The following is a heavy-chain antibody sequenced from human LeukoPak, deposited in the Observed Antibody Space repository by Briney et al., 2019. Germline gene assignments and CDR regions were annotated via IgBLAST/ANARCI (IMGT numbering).Heavy chain of an antibody. CDR2: ISWNSGSI. D-gene: IGHD3-22*01. CDR3: ARGGYYDSSGYLPY. J-gene: IGHJ4*02. V-gene: IGHV3-9*01. Sequence: GGSLRLSCAASGFTFDDYAMHWVRQAPGKGLEWVSGISWNSGSIGYADPVKGRFTISRDNAKNSLYLQMNSLRAEDTGVYYCARGGYYDSSGYLPYWGQGTLVTVSS. CDR1: GFTFDDYA.